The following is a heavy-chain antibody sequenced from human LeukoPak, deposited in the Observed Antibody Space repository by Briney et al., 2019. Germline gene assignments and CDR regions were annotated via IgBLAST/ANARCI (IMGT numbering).Heavy chain of an antibody. J-gene: IGHJ4*02. CDR3: ARSSIVGATAALDY. Sequence: GASVKVSCKASGYTFTGYYMHWVRQAPGQGLEWMGWINPNSGGTNYAQKLQGRVTMTTDTSTGTAYMELRSLRSDDTAVYYCARSSIVGATAALDYWGQGTLVTVSS. D-gene: IGHD1-26*01. CDR1: GYTFTGYY. V-gene: IGHV1-2*02. CDR2: INPNSGGT.